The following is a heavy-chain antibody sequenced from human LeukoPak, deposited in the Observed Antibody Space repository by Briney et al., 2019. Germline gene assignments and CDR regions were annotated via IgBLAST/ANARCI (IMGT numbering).Heavy chain of an antibody. D-gene: IGHD3-3*01. Sequence: TGGSLRPSCAASGFTFSNHPMHWVGQAPGKRLQYVSAISPSGDRTSYTDSVKGRFTISRDNSTNFMYLQMNSLRPEDMYFYDCARAFRSAYDPHDFYDFGGRGTSVTVSS. CDR1: GFTFSNHP. CDR2: ISPSGDRT. V-gene: IGHV3-64*02. J-gene: IGHJ6*02. CDR3: ARAFRSAYDPHDFYDF.